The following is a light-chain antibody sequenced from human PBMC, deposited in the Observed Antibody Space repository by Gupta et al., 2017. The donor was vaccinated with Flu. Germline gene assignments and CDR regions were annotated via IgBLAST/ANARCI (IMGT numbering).Light chain of an antibody. CDR2: GAS. CDR1: QSVSSN. CDR3: QQENNGHRPYT. J-gene: IGKJ2*01. V-gene: IGKV3-15*01. Sequence: EIVMTQSPATLSVSPGERATPSCRASQSVSSNLAWYQQKPGQAPRLLIYGASTRATGITARFSGSGDGTEFTLTISSRQSEDFAVYYCQQENNGHRPYTFGQGTKLEIK.